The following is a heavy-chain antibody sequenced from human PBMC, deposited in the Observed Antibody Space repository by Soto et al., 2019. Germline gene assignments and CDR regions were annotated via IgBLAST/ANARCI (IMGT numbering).Heavy chain of an antibody. J-gene: IGHJ4*02. Sequence: QVQLQESGPGLVKPSQTLSLACTVSDGSVSRGGYYWSWIRQSPGKNLEWIGNIYYTGRTSYNPFLKSRHTISLETSKRQFSLRLASVSAADTAVYYCAREGSYHYFDYWGQGALVTVSS. CDR1: DGSVSRGGYY. CDR2: IYYTGRT. CDR3: AREGSYHYFDY. V-gene: IGHV4-31*03. D-gene: IGHD1-26*01.